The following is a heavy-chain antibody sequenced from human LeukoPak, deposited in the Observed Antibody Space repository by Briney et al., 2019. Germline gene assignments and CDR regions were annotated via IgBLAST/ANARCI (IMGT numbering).Heavy chain of an antibody. Sequence: PSETLSLTCAVSGGSISSSNWWSWVRQPPGKGREGMGEIYHSGSTNYTPSLKSRVTISVDKSKNQFSLKLSSVTAADTAVYYCARDPGCSGGSCYHDWGQGTLVTVSS. V-gene: IGHV4-4*02. J-gene: IGHJ4*02. D-gene: IGHD2-15*01. CDR2: IYHSGST. CDR3: ARDPGCSGGSCYHD. CDR1: GGSISSSNW.